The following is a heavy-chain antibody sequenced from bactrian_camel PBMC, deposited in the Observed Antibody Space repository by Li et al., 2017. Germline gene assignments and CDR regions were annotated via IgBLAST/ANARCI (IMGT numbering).Heavy chain of an antibody. V-gene: IGHV3S55*01. Sequence: VQLVESGGGSVQAGGSMRLSCQALRYTFGRNCMAWFRQPPGKEREGVAAICYDGDTAYAGSVKGRFTISQDNGKNTVFLQMNSLKVEDTAMYYCAAVSLWYGDSCKNARRFPFNGQGTQVTVS. D-gene: IGHD6*01. CDR2: ICYDGDT. J-gene: IGHJ4*01. CDR1: RYTFGRNC.